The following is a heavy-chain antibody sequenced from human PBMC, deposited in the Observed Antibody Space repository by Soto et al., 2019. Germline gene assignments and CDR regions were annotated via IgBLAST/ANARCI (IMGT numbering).Heavy chain of an antibody. CDR1: GFTFSSYW. CDR3: ARIVVVPAAMLLNYYMDV. CDR2: IKPDGSEK. J-gene: IGHJ6*03. Sequence: GGSLRLSCAASGFTFSSYWMSWVRQAPGKGLEWVANIKPDGSEKYYVDSVKGRFTISRDNAKNSLYLQMNSLRAEDTAVYYCARIVVVPAAMLLNYYMDVWGKGTTVTVSS. D-gene: IGHD2-2*01. V-gene: IGHV3-7*01.